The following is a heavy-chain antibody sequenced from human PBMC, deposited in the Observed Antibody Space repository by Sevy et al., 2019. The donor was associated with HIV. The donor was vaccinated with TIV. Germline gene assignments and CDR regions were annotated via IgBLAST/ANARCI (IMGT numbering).Heavy chain of an antibody. CDR1: GFTFSSYA. D-gene: IGHD1-26*01. V-gene: IGHV3-30-3*01. CDR3: ARPFWELLYGMDV. J-gene: IGHJ6*02. CDR2: ISYDGRNK. Sequence: GGSLRLSCAASGFTFSSYAMHWVRQAPGKGLEWVAVISYDGRNKYYADSVKGRFTISRDNSKNTLYLQMNSLRAEDMAVYYCARPFWELLYGMDVWGQGTTVTVSS.